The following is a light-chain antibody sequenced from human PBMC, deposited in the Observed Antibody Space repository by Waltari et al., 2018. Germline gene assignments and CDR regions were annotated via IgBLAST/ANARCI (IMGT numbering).Light chain of an antibody. J-gene: IGKJ4*01. CDR3: QHGYSYPVT. CDR1: QAMTGY. V-gene: IGKV1-9*01. Sequence: DIQLTHSPSFLSASVGDRVTFTCPASQAMTGYFAWYQQKPNKAPKLLINAASTLQSRVTSRFSGGKSGTEFTLTISSLQPEDGATYFCQHGYSYPVTFGGGTTLDI. CDR2: AAS.